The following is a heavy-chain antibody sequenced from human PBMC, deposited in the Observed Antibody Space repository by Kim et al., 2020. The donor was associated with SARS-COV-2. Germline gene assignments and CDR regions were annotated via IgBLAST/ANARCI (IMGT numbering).Heavy chain of an antibody. CDR3: AKCGIVEGFGGDFDY. CDR1: EFTFSSYA. Sequence: GGSLRLSCAASEFTFSSYAISWVRQAPGKGLEWVSVISGSGGSTYYADSVKGRFTMSRDNSKNTLYLHMNSLRAEDTAVYYCAKCGIVEGFGGDFDYWGQGTLVTVSS. CDR2: ISGSGGST. V-gene: IGHV3-23*01. D-gene: IGHD3-10*01. J-gene: IGHJ4*02.